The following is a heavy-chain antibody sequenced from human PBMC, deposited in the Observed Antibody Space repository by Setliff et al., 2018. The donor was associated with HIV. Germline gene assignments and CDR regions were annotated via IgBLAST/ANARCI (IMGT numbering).Heavy chain of an antibody. J-gene: IGHJ4*02. CDR1: GGSLSSGGYY. Sequence: LSLTCTVSGGSLSSGGYYWSWIRQPPGKGLEWNGYISQSGKTNYHPSLKSQITISMETSKTHFSLTLNSVTAADTAVYYCARAVAASATSVVDYWGQGIQVTVSS. CDR3: ARAVAASATSVVDY. V-gene: IGHV4-61*03. CDR2: ISQSGKT. D-gene: IGHD6-13*01.